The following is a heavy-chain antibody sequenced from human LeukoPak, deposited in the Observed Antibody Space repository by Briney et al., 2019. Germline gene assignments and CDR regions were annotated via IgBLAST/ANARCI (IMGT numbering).Heavy chain of an antibody. D-gene: IGHD2-2*01. Sequence: GGSLRLSCAASGFTFSSYGMHWVRQAPGKGLEWVAFIRYDGSNKYYADSVKGRFTISRDNSKNTLYLQMNSLRAEDTAVYYCAKSGRATKIEDIVVVPAAPPLVPPLDYWGQGTLVTVSS. CDR3: AKSGRATKIEDIVVVPAAPPLVPPLDY. V-gene: IGHV3-30*02. CDR2: IRYDGSNK. CDR1: GFTFSSYG. J-gene: IGHJ4*02.